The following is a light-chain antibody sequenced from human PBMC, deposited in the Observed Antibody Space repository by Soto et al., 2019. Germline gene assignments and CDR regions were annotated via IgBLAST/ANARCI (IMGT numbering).Light chain of an antibody. CDR3: QQYNNWPIT. J-gene: IGKJ5*01. Sequence: THSSATLSVSPAARATLSCRASQNILSNLAWYQQKPGQAPRLLIYGASTRATGIPVRFSGSGSGTEFTLTINSLQSEDFEIYYCQQYNNWPITFGQGTRLEIK. V-gene: IGKV3-15*01. CDR2: GAS. CDR1: QNILSN.